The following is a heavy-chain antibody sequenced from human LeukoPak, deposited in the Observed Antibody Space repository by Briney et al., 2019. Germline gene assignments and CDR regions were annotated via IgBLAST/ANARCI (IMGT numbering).Heavy chain of an antibody. CDR1: GFNFSDYY. D-gene: IGHD5-18*01. CDR2: ISYDGSNK. J-gene: IGHJ4*02. CDR3: AKYLGSGIQLWGYFDY. V-gene: IGHV3-30*18. Sequence: GSLRPSCAASGFNFSDYYQSWIRPAPGKGLEWVAIISYDGSNKFYADPVKRRLPLSRDNSKNTLYLQMSRLRAEDTAVYYWAKYLGSGIQLWGYFDYWGQGTLVTVSS.